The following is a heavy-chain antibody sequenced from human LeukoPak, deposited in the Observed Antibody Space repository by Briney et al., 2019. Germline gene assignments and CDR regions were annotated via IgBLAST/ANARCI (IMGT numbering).Heavy chain of an antibody. CDR2: IYPGDSDT. V-gene: IGHV5-51*01. D-gene: IGHD6-19*01. CDR1: GYRFTTSW. CDR3: ARHGSSGWDTNFDY. J-gene: IGHJ4*02. Sequence: GESLKISCEASGYRFTTSWIGWVRQMPGKGLEWMGIIYPGDSDTRYSPSFQGQVTISADKSISTAYLQWSSLKASDTATYYCARHGSSGWDTNFDYWGQGTLVTVSS.